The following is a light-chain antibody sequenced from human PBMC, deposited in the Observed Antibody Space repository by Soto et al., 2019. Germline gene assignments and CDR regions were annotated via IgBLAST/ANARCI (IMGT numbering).Light chain of an antibody. V-gene: IGLV4-69*01. CDR1: SGQSSYA. CDR2: LNSDGSH. J-gene: IGLJ2*01. Sequence: QSVLTQSPSASASLGASVKLTCTLSSGQSSYAIAWHQQQPEKGPRYLMKLNSDGSHSKGDGIPDRFSGSSSGAERYLTISSLQSEDEADYYCQTWGTGIVVFGGGTKLTVL. CDR3: QTWGTGIVV.